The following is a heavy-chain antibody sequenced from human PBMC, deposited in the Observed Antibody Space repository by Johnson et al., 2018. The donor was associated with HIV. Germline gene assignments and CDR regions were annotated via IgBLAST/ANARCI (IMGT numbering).Heavy chain of an antibody. V-gene: IGHV3-33*06. Sequence: QVQLVESGGGVVQPGRSLRLSCAASGFTFSSYGMHWVRQAPGKGLEWVAVIWYDGGNKYYADSVKGRFTISRDNSKNTVYLQMHSLRAENTAVYYCAKGGKYSSHRDDGFDVWGQGTMVTVSS. CDR3: AKGGKYSSHRDDGFDV. CDR2: IWYDGGNK. J-gene: IGHJ3*01. CDR1: GFTFSSYG. D-gene: IGHD6-6*01.